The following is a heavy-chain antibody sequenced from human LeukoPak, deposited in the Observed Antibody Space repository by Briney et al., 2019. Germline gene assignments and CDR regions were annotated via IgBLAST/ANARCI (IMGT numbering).Heavy chain of an antibody. D-gene: IGHD2-21*02. CDR2: IYSGGST. Sequence: GGSLRLSCAASGFTVSSNYMSWVRQAPGKGLEWVSVIYSGGSTYYADSVKGRFTISRDNSKNTLYLQMNSLRAEDTAVYYCASLGDDYYGMDVWGQGTTVTVSS. V-gene: IGHV3-53*01. CDR3: ASLGDDYYGMDV. J-gene: IGHJ6*02. CDR1: GFTVSSNY.